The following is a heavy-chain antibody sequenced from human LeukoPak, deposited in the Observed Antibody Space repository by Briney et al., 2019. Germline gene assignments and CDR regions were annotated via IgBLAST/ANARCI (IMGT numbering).Heavy chain of an antibody. CDR3: ARRGASSSEEY. J-gene: IGHJ4*02. CDR2: INHSGST. D-gene: IGHD6-6*01. Sequence: SETLSLTCAVYGGSFSGYYWSWIRQPPGKGLEWIGEINHSGSTNYNPSLTSQVTISVDTSKNQFSLKVSSVTAADTAVYYCARRGASSSEEYWGQGTLVIVSS. V-gene: IGHV4-34*01. CDR1: GGSFSGYY.